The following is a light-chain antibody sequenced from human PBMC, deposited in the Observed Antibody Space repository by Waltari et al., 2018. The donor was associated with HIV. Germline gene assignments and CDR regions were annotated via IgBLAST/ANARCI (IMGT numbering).Light chain of an antibody. CDR3: QQYSRFPVT. V-gene: IGKV1-5*03. CDR1: QSITNF. J-gene: IGKJ2*01. CDR2: KAS. Sequence: GQRVTITCRASQSITNFLAWYQQKPGRAPNLLISKASILQSGVPSNFSGSGSGTHFTLTISGLRLDDFATYYCQQYSRFPVTFGQGTKL.